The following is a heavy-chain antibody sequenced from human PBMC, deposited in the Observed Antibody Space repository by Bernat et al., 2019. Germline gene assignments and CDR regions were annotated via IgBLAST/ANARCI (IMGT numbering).Heavy chain of an antibody. J-gene: IGHJ4*02. V-gene: IGHV3-23*01. CDR2: ISGSGGST. CDR1: GFTFSSYA. CDR3: ARDVPNCSGAACSPNFFDY. D-gene: IGHD2-15*01. Sequence: EVQLLESGGGLVQPGGSLRLSCAASGFTFSSYAMSWVRQAPGKGLEWVSVISGSGGSTYYADSVKGRFTISRDNSKNTVYLQMNSLRDGDTAVYYCARDVPNCSGAACSPNFFDYWGQGILVTVSS.